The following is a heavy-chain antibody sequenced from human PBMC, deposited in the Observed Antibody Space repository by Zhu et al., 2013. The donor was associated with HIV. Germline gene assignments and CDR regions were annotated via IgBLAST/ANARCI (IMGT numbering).Heavy chain of an antibody. D-gene: IGHD2-21*01. V-gene: IGHV1-8*01. J-gene: IGHJ6*02. CDR1: GYTFTNYD. Sequence: QVQLVQSGAEVKKPGASVKVSCKASGYTFTNYDINWVRQATGQGPEWMGWMDPNTGKTGYAQKFQGRVTMTRNTSISTAYMVLSSLRSEDTAIYYCGXGTSGSAVVEVAKGMDVVGPRDHCHRLL. CDR3: GXGTSGSAVVEVAKGMDV. CDR2: MDPNTGKT.